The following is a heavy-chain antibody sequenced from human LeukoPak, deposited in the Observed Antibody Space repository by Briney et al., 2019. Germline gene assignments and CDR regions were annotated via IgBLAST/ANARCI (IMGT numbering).Heavy chain of an antibody. Sequence: GSLRLSCAVSGFTFSSYNMNWVRRAPGKGLEWIGSIYYSGSTYYNPSLKSRVTISVDTSKNQFSLKLSSVTAADTAVYYCARNPYYYDSSGYYSLIDYWGQGTLVTVSS. CDR3: ARNPYYYDSSGYYSLIDY. CDR1: GFTFSSYN. V-gene: IGHV4-59*05. D-gene: IGHD3-22*01. CDR2: IYYSGST. J-gene: IGHJ4*02.